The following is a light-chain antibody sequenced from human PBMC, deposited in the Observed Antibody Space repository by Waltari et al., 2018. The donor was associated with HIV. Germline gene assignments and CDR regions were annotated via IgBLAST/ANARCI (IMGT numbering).Light chain of an antibody. CDR1: KLGDKY. J-gene: IGLJ2*01. Sequence: SYELTQPPSVSVSPGQTASITCSGDKLGDKYACWYQQKPGQSPVLVIYQDSKRPSGIPERVSGSNSVNTATLTISGTQAMDEADYYCQAWDSSTVVFGGGTKLTVL. CDR2: QDS. CDR3: QAWDSSTVV. V-gene: IGLV3-1*01.